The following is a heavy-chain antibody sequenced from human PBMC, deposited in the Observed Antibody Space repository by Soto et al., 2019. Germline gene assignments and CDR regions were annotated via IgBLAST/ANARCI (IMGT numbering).Heavy chain of an antibody. J-gene: IGHJ4*02. CDR3: ARDGRWTFYDSIGYYPGDY. CDR2: LSHDGGNK. CDR1: GFSVTGYA. Sequence: PXVSLRLSCAASGFSVTGYAMHGFRQAPGKGLEWVGVLSHDGGNKYYADSVKGRFTISRDNSKKTLFLQMNGLRPGDTAVYYCARDGRWTFYDSIGYYPGDYWGQRNLVTVSS. V-gene: IGHV3-30-3*01. D-gene: IGHD3-22*01.